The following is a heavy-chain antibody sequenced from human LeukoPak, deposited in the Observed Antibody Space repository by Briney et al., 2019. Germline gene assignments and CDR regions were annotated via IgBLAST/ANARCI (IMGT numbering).Heavy chain of an antibody. CDR2: IRSKAYGGTT. V-gene: IGHV3-49*03. J-gene: IGHJ3*02. Sequence: PGGSLRLSCTASGFTFGDYAMSWFRQAPRKGLEWVGFIRSKAYGGTTEYAASVKGRFTISRDDSKSIAYLQMNSLKTEDTAVYYCTRAIVRDYGGNSYLGPFDIWGQGTMVTVSS. D-gene: IGHD4-23*01. CDR3: TRAIVRDYGGNSYLGPFDI. CDR1: GFTFGDYA.